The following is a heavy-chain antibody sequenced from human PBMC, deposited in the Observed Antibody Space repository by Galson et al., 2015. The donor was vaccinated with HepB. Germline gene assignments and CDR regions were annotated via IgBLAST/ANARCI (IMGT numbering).Heavy chain of an antibody. J-gene: IGHJ5*02. CDR3: ARDGFTAAAGANWFDP. CDR2: ISAYNGNT. V-gene: IGHV1-18*01. CDR1: GYTFTSYG. D-gene: IGHD6-13*01. Sequence: SVKVSCKASGYTFTSYGISWVRQAPGQGLEWMGWISAYNGNTNYAQKLQGRVTMTTDTSTSTAYMELRSLRSDDTAVYYCARDGFTAAAGANWFDPWGQGTLVTVSS.